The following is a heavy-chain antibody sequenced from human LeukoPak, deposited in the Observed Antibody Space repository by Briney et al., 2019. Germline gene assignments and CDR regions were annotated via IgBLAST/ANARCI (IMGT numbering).Heavy chain of an antibody. CDR2: ISTSKRYI. CDR3: AKDFWSGYYPNY. J-gene: IGHJ4*02. Sequence: GGSLRLSCAASGFSFSSYSMNWVRQAPGKGLEWVSSISTSKRYIYYADSVKGRFTISRDNAKNSLYLEMTSLRVEDTAVYYCAKDFWSGYYPNYWGQGTLVTVSS. CDR1: GFSFSSYS. V-gene: IGHV3-21*04. D-gene: IGHD3-3*01.